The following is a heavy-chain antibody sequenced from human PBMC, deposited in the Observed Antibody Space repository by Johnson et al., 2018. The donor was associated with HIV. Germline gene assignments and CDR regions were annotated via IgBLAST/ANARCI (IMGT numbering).Heavy chain of an antibody. CDR1: RFTFSSYA. CDR3: AMVPGSITMVRGDAFDI. J-gene: IGHJ3*02. D-gene: IGHD3-10*01. CDR2: ISYDASNK. Sequence: RLSCAASRFTFSSYAMHSVRQAPGKGLEWVALISYDASNKYYADPVKGRFTISRDNSKNTLYLQMNSLRVDDTAIYYSAMVPGSITMVRGDAFDIWGQGTMVTVSS. V-gene: IGHV3-30-3*01.